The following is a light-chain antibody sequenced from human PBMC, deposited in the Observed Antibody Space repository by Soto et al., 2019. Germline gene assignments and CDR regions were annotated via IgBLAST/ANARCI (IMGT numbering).Light chain of an antibody. CDR2: DAS. CDR1: QSFSGY. CDR3: QQRSNWPPVIT. J-gene: IGKJ5*01. V-gene: IGKV3-11*01. Sequence: DILLTQSPATLSLSPGERATLSCRASQSFSGYLAWYQQKPGQAPRLLIYDASKRATGIPARFSGRGSGTDFTLTISSLEPEDFAVYYCQQRSNWPPVITFGQGTRLDIK.